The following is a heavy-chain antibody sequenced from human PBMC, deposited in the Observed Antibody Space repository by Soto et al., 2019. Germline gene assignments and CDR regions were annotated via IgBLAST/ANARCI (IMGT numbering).Heavy chain of an antibody. CDR2: IYHSGST. CDR1: SASTSSNDW. CDR3: ARARMVRGIIYYYGMDV. V-gene: IGHV4-4*02. Sequence: SETLSLTCVVSSASTSSNDWLTWVRQPPGKGLEWIGEIYHSGSTYYNPSLKSRVTISVDTSKNQFSLKLNSVTAADTAVYYCARARMVRGIIYYYGMDVWGQGTTVTVSS. J-gene: IGHJ6*02. D-gene: IGHD3-10*01.